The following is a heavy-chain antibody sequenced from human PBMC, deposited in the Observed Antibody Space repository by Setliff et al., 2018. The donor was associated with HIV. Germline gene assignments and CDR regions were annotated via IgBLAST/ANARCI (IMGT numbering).Heavy chain of an antibody. CDR3: ATSPAGEILGSRPFYFDF. Sequence: SETLSLTCTVSGDSINSGNYYWSWIRQHPGKGLEWIGYIYYSGGTYYSPSLKSRVTISEDTSKNQFSLKMRSVTAADTAVYYCATSPAGEILGSRPFYFDFWGQGTLVTVSS. V-gene: IGHV4-31*03. J-gene: IGHJ4*02. CDR2: IYYSGGT. D-gene: IGHD3-10*01. CDR1: GDSINSGNYY.